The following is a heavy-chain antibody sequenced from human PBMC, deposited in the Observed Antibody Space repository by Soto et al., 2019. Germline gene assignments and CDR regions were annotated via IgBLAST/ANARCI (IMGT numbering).Heavy chain of an antibody. CDR2: IWDDGSNK. J-gene: IGHJ4*02. CDR3: ARERLTFLAAAGKGSPDY. V-gene: IGHV3-33*01. CDR1: GFTFSSYG. D-gene: IGHD6-13*01. Sequence: GGSLRLSCAASGFTFSSYGMHWVRQAPGKGLEWVAVIWDDGSNKYYADSVKGRFTISRDNSKNTLYLQMNSLRAEDTAVYYCARERLTFLAAAGKGSPDYWGQGTLVTVSS.